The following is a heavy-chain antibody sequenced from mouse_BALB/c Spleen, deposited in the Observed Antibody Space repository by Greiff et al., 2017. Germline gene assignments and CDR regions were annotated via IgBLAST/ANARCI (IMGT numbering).Heavy chain of an antibody. CDR2: IDPSDSET. CDR3: ARDYYGYPFAY. Sequence: QVQLQQSGPQLVRPGASVKISCKASGYSFTSYWMHWVKQRPGQGLEWIGMIDPSDSETRLNQKFKDKAILTVDKSSSTAYMQLSSLTSEDSAVYYCARDYYGYPFAYWGQGTLVTVSA. CDR1: GYSFTSYW. J-gene: IGHJ3*01. V-gene: IGHV1S126*01. D-gene: IGHD1-2*01.